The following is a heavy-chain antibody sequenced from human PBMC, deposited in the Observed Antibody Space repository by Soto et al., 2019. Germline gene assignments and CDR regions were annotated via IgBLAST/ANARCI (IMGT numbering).Heavy chain of an antibody. CDR2: ISAYNGNT. Sequence: GASVKVSCKASGYTFTSYGISWVRQAPGQGLEWMGWISAYNGNTNYAQKLQGRVTVTTDTSTSTAYMELRSLRSDDTAVYYCASNWNHLRNYYYMDVWGKGTTVTASS. CDR1: GYTFTSYG. J-gene: IGHJ6*03. D-gene: IGHD1-20*01. CDR3: ASNWNHLRNYYYMDV. V-gene: IGHV1-18*01.